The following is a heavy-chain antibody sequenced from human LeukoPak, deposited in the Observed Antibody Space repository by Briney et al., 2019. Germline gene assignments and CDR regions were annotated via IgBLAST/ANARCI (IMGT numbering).Heavy chain of an antibody. J-gene: IGHJ4*02. V-gene: IGHV1-2*06. D-gene: IGHD4-11*01. Sequence: GASVKVSCKASGYTFTGYYMHWVRQPPGQGLEWMGRINPNSGGTNYAQKFQGRVTMTRDTSISTAYMELSRLRSDDTAVYYCARRGYSNYCFDYWGQGTLVTVSS. CDR3: ARRGYSNYCFDY. CDR1: GYTFTGYY. CDR2: INPNSGGT.